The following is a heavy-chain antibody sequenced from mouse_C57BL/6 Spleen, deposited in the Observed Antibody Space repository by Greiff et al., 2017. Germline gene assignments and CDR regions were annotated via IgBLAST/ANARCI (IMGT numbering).Heavy chain of an antibody. D-gene: IGHD1-1*01. J-gene: IGHJ4*01. Sequence: VQLQQPGAELVKPGASVKMSCKASGYTFTSYWITWVKQRPGQGLEWIGDIYPGSGSTNYNEKFKSKATLTVDPSSSTAYMQLSRLTSDDAAVYYCARGLLYYYAMDYWGQGTSVTVSS. CDR1: GYTFTSYW. CDR2: IYPGSGST. V-gene: IGHV1-55*01. CDR3: ARGLLYYYAMDY.